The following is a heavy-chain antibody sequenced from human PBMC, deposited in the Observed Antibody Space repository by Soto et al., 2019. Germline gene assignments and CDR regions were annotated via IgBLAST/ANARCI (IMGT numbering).Heavy chain of an antibody. CDR3: ATEEVRGVIAPTYYYYGMDV. CDR2: FDPEDGET. V-gene: IGHV1-24*01. CDR1: GYTLTELS. D-gene: IGHD3-10*01. J-gene: IGHJ6*02. Sequence: ASVKVSCKVSGYTLTELSMHWVRQAPGKGLEWMGGFDPEDGETIYAQKLQGRVTMTEDTSTDTAYMELSSLRSEDTAVYYCATEEVRGVIAPTYYYYGMDVWGQGTTVTVSS.